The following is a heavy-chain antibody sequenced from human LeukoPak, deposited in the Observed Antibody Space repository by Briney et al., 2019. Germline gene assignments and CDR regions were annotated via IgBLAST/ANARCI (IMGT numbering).Heavy chain of an antibody. Sequence: SETLSLTCTVSGYSISSGYYWGWIRQPPGKGLEWIGSIYYSGSTYYNPSLKSRVAMSLDTSKNQFSLRLTSVTPADTAVYYCAREAQGRSFPLYYFDSWGQGTLVSV. V-gene: IGHV4-38-2*02. CDR2: IYYSGST. J-gene: IGHJ4*01. D-gene: IGHD2-8*01. CDR1: GYSISSGYY. CDR3: AREAQGRSFPLYYFDS.